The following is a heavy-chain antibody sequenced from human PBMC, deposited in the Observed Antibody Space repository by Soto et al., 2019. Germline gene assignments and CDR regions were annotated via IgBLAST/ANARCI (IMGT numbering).Heavy chain of an antibody. J-gene: IGHJ6*02. V-gene: IGHV1-24*01. CDR1: GYTLTELS. CDR2: FDPEDGET. Sequence: ASVKISCKVSGYTLTELSMHWVRQAPGKGLEWMGGFDPEDGETIYAQKFQGRVTMTEDTSTDTAYMELSSLRSEDTAVYYCATSKREVVLWFGELLPNYGMDVWGQGTTVTVSS. CDR3: ATSKREVVLWFGELLPNYGMDV. D-gene: IGHD3-10*01.